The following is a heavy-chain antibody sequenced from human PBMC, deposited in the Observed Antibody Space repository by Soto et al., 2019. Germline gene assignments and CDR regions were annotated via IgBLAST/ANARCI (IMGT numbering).Heavy chain of an antibody. D-gene: IGHD3-22*01. CDR2: INAGNGNT. CDR1: GYTFTSYA. CDR3: AKDVYYYDSSGYSGAFDI. Sequence: ASVKVSCKASGYTFTSYAMHWVRRAPGQRLEWMGWINAGNGNTKYSQKFQGRVTITRDTSASTAYMELSSLRSEDTAVYYCAKDVYYYDSSGYSGAFDIWGQGTMVTVSS. V-gene: IGHV1-3*01. J-gene: IGHJ3*02.